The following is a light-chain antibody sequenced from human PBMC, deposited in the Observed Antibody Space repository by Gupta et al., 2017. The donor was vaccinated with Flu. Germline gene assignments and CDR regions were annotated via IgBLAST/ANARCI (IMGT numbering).Light chain of an antibody. CDR2: WAS. CDR1: QTVLYSSNNKSY. Sequence: SLGERATINCKSSQTVLYSSNNKSYLAWYQQKPGQPPKLLIYWASTRESGVPDRFSGSGSGTDFTLTISSLQAEDVAVYYCQQYYSSPYTFGQGTKLEIK. J-gene: IGKJ2*01. V-gene: IGKV4-1*01. CDR3: QQYYSSPYT.